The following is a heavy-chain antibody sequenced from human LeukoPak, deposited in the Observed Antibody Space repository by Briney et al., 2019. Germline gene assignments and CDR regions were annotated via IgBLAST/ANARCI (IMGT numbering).Heavy chain of an antibody. Sequence: KPSETLSLTCTVSGGSISSYYWSWIRQPPGKGLEWIGYICYSGSTNYNPSLKSQVTISVDTSKNQFSLKLSSVTAADTAVYYCARDRAAAGTFDYWGQGTLVTVSS. CDR3: ARDRAAAGTFDY. CDR1: GGSISSYY. CDR2: ICYSGST. J-gene: IGHJ4*02. V-gene: IGHV4-59*01. D-gene: IGHD6-13*01.